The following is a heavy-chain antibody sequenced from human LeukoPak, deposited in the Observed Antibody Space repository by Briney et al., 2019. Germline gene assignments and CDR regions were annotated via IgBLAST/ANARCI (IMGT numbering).Heavy chain of an antibody. D-gene: IGHD2-2*01. CDR3: ARDCSSTSLDWFDP. CDR2: INPNSGGT. CDR1: RYTFTGYY. Sequence: ASVKVSCKASRYTFTGYYMHWVRQAPGQGLEWMGWINPNSGGTNYAQKFQGRVTMTRDTSISTAYMELSRLRSNDTAVYYCARDCSSTSLDWFDPWGQGTLVTVSS. V-gene: IGHV1-2*02. J-gene: IGHJ5*02.